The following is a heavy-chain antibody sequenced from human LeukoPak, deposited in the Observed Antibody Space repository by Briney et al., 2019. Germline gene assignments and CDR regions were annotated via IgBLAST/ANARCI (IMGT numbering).Heavy chain of an antibody. V-gene: IGHV3-23*01. J-gene: IGHJ4*02. Sequence: GGSLRLSCAASGFTFSSYAMSWVRQAPWKGLEWVSAISGSGGSTYYADSVKGRFTISRDNSKNTLYLQMNSLRAEDTAVYYCAKDVKYYYDSSGYFNYWGQGTLVTVSS. D-gene: IGHD3-22*01. CDR3: AKDVKYYYDSSGYFNY. CDR2: ISGSGGST. CDR1: GFTFSSYA.